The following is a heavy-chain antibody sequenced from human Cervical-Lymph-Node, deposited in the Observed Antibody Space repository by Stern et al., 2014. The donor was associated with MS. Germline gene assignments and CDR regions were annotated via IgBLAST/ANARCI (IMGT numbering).Heavy chain of an antibody. J-gene: IGHJ4*02. CDR2: IFLSGNT. Sequence: QLQLQESGPGLVKPSETLSLTCTVAGDSLSISSSYWGWIRQPPGKGLEWIGNIFLSGNTYYNPSLKSRVTMSVDTAKNQFSLQLTSVTVADTAVYYCARQPPSIGTALDYWGQGTLVTVSS. CDR3: ARQPPSIGTALDY. V-gene: IGHV4-39*01. CDR1: GDSLSISSSY. D-gene: IGHD6-13*01.